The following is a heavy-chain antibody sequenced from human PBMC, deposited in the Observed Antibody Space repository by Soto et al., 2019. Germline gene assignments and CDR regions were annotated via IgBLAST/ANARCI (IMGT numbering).Heavy chain of an antibody. CDR3: ARDIGSYAYGEGY. J-gene: IGHJ4*02. Sequence: SETLSLTCSVSGGSINSYWWSWIRQPAGKGLEWIGRVYSSGTTDYNPSLNSRATLSVETSKNQFSLKLSSVTAADTAVYYCARDIGSYAYGEGYWGQGIQVTAPQ. CDR2: VYSSGTT. D-gene: IGHD3-10*01. V-gene: IGHV4-4*07. CDR1: GGSINSYW.